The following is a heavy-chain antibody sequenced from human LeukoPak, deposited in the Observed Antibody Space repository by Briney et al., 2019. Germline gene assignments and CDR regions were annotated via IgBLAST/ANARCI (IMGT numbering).Heavy chain of an antibody. Sequence: GASVKVSCKVSGYTFTSYYMHWVRQAPGQGLEWMGVINPGGGSTDYAQKFQGRVTMTRDTSTSTFYMEVGSLRSEDTAVYYCARDHYYGSGSYKGASYFDYWGQGTLVTVSS. V-gene: IGHV1-46*01. CDR3: ARDHYYGSGSYKGASYFDY. D-gene: IGHD3-10*01. CDR2: INPGGGST. CDR1: GYTFTSYY. J-gene: IGHJ4*02.